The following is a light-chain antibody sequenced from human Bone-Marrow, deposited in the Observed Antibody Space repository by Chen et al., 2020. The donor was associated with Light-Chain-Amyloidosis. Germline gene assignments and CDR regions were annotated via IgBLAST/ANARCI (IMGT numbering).Light chain of an antibody. CDR1: NIGSTS. CDR2: DDS. V-gene: IGLV3-21*02. J-gene: IGLJ3*02. Sequence: SYLLTQPSSVSVAPGQTATIACGGNNIGSTSVHCYQQTPGQAPLLVVYDDSARPSGIPERLSGSNSGNTATLTISRVEAGDEADYYCQVWDRSRDRPVFGGGTKLTVL. CDR3: QVWDRSRDRPV.